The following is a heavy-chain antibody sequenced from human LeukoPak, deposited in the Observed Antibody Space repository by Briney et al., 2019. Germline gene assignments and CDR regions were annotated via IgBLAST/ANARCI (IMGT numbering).Heavy chain of an antibody. CDR3: ARISGRGYYFDN. J-gene: IGHJ4*02. V-gene: IGHV3-48*02. D-gene: IGHD2-15*01. CDR2: ISSSSSPI. CDR1: GFTFSSYS. Sequence: PGGSLRLSCAASGFTFSSYSMNWVRQAPGKGLEWVSYISSSSSPIYYAESVKGRFTISRDNAKNSLYLQMNSLRDKDTAVNYCARISGRGYYFDNWGQGTLVTVSS.